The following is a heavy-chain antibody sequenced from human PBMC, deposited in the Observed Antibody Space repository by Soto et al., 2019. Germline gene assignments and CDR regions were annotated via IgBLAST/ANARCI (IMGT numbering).Heavy chain of an antibody. V-gene: IGHV4-61*01. CDR3: ARRAKYDSSGYYFDFDY. D-gene: IGHD3-22*01. Sequence: SETLSLTCTVSGGSVSSGSYYWSWIRQPPGKGLEWIGYIYYSGSTNYNPSLKSRVTISVDTSKNQFSLKLSSVTAADTAVYYCARRAKYDSSGYYFDFDYWGQGTLVTVSS. CDR1: GGSVSSGSYY. CDR2: IYYSGST. J-gene: IGHJ4*02.